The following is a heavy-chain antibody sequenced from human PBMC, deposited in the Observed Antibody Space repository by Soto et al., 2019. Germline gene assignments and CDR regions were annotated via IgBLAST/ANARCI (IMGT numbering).Heavy chain of an antibody. J-gene: IGHJ6*02. D-gene: IGHD6-13*01. V-gene: IGHV4-4*07. CDR1: GGSISSDY. Sequence: SETLSLTCTVCGGSISSDYWSWIRQPAGKGLEWIGRIYTSGRTNYTPSLKSRVTMSVDTSKNQFSLTLSSVTAPDTAMYYCATDRWRPECGYSSSWHTDRAYYYYGMDVWGQGTTVTVSS. CDR2: IYTSGRT. CDR3: ATDRWRPECGYSSSWHTDRAYYYYGMDV.